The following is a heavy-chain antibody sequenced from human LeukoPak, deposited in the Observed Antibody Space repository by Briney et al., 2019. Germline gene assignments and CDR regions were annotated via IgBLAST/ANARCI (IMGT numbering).Heavy chain of an antibody. V-gene: IGHV4-31*03. D-gene: IGHD6-13*01. CDR2: IYYSGST. CDR1: GGSISSGGYY. CDR3: ARGQQLVVFDP. Sequence: SQTLSLTCTVSGGSISSGGYYWSWIRQHPGKGLEWIGYIYYSGSTYYNPSLKSRVTISVDTFKNQFSLKLSSVTAADTAVYYCARGQQLVVFDPWGQGTLVTVSS. J-gene: IGHJ5*02.